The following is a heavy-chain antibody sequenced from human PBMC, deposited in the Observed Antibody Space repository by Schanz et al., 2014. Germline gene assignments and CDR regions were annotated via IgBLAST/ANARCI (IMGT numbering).Heavy chain of an antibody. J-gene: IGHJ4*02. V-gene: IGHV3-33*01. CDR2: IWFDGNNQ. D-gene: IGHD3-3*01. CDR3: ARPIYDLWSGSFDY. Sequence: LVESGGGVVQPGRSLRLSCATSGFTFSSYGMHWVRQAPGKGLEWVAVIWFDGNNQYYADSVKGRFTISRDNSKNTLYLQMNSLRAEDTAVYYCARPIYDLWSGSFDYWGQGTLVTVSS. CDR1: GFTFSSYG.